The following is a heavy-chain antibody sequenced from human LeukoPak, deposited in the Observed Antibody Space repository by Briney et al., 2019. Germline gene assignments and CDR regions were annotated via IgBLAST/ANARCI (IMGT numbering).Heavy chain of an antibody. Sequence: SSGTLSLTCTVSGGSISSSSYYWGWIRQPPGKGLEWIGSIYYSGSTYYNPSLKSRVTISVDTSKNQFSLKLSSVTAADTAVYYCARLRIVGATIDYWGQGTLVTVSS. V-gene: IGHV4-39*01. J-gene: IGHJ4*02. D-gene: IGHD1-26*01. CDR2: IYYSGST. CDR1: GGSISSSSYY. CDR3: ARLRIVGATIDY.